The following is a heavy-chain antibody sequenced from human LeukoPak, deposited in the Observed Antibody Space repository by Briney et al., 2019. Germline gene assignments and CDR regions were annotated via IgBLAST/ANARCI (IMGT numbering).Heavy chain of an antibody. J-gene: IGHJ4*02. D-gene: IGHD3-9*01. CDR3: ARGSRYFARFADY. CDR1: GGSFSGYY. V-gene: IGHV4-34*01. CDR2: INHSGST. Sequence: PSETLSLTCAVYGGSFSGYYWNWIRQPPGKGLEWIGEINHSGSTNYNPSLKSRVTISVDTSKNQFSLKLSSVTAADTAVYYCARGSRYFARFADYWGQGTLVTVSS.